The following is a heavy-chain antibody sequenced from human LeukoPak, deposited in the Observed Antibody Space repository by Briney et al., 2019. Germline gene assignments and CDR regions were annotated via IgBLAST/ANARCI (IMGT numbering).Heavy chain of an antibody. Sequence: GGSLRLSCTASGFTFSTYAMTWVRQAPGKGLQWISSMSSGGSYIYYSDSVRGRFTISRDNAKSSLYLVMNSLRAEDTAIYYCARDRPTGSSRVFVVQWGQGTLVTVSS. CDR1: GFTFSTYA. D-gene: IGHD3-3*01. J-gene: IGHJ4*02. V-gene: IGHV3-21*06. CDR2: MSSGGSYI. CDR3: ARDRPTGSSRVFVVQ.